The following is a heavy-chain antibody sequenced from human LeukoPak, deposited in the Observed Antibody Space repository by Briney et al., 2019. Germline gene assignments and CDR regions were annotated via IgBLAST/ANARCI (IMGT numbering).Heavy chain of an antibody. Sequence: ASVKVSCKAFGYTFTGYYMHWVRQAPGQGLEWMGWINPNSGGTNYAQKFQGRVTMTRDTSISTAYMELSRLRSDDTAVYYCARVEMATISYDYWGQGTLVTVSS. J-gene: IGHJ4*02. D-gene: IGHD5-24*01. CDR3: ARVEMATISYDY. CDR1: GYTFTGYY. CDR2: INPNSGGT. V-gene: IGHV1-2*02.